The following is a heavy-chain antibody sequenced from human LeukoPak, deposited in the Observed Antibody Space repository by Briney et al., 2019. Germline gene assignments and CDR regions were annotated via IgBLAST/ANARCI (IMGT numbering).Heavy chain of an antibody. Sequence: GRSLRLSCAASGFTFSSYAMHWVRQAPGKGLEWVAVISYDGSNKYYADSVKGRFTTSRDNSKNTLYLQMNSLRAEDTAVYYCARDLLIRYFDWLMGDYGMDVWGQGTTVTVSS. CDR2: ISYDGSNK. CDR3: ARDLLIRYFDWLMGDYGMDV. V-gene: IGHV3-30*04. CDR1: GFTFSSYA. J-gene: IGHJ6*02. D-gene: IGHD3-9*01.